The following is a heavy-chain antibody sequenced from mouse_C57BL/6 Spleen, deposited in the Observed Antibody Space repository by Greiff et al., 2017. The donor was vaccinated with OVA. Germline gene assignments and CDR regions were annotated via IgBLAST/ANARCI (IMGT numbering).Heavy chain of an antibody. D-gene: IGHD2-2*01. CDR2: IDPSDSYT. CDR3: ARGGGYPTCFDY. CDR1: GYTFTSYW. V-gene: IGHV1-50*01. J-gene: IGHJ2*01. Sequence: QVQLQQSGAELVKPGASVKLSCKASGYTFTSYWMQWVKQRPGQGLEWIGEIDPSDSYTNYNQKFKGKATLTVDTSSSTAYMQLSSLTSEDSAVYYCARGGGYPTCFDYWGQGTTLTVSS.